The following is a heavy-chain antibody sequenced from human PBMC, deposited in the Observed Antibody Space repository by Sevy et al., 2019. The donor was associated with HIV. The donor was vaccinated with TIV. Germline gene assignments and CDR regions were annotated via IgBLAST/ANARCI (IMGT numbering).Heavy chain of an antibody. V-gene: IGHV3-30-3*01. Sequence: GGSLRLSCAASGFTFNFFSMHWVRQAPGKGLEWVATISFDGSNEHYADSVKGRFTISRDNSKNSLFLQMNSLRADDSAMYYCALERLSSAVAEYFHNWGQGTLVTVSS. CDR1: GFTFNFFS. J-gene: IGHJ1*01. D-gene: IGHD1-1*01. CDR3: ALERLSSAVAEYFHN. CDR2: ISFDGSNE.